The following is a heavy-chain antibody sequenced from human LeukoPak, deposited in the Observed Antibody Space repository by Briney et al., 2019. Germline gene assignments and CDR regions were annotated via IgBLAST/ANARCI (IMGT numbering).Heavy chain of an antibody. V-gene: IGHV3-23*01. CDR2: ISGSGGST. J-gene: IGHJ4*02. CDR1: GFTFSSYA. Sequence: GGSLRLSCVASGFTFSSYAFTWVRQVPGKGLEWVSAISGSGGSTYYADSVKGRFTISRDNSKNTLYLQVNSLRAEDTAVYYCASGDSGGSCYNQLHYWGRGTLVTVSS. D-gene: IGHD2-15*01. CDR3: ASGDSGGSCYNQLHY.